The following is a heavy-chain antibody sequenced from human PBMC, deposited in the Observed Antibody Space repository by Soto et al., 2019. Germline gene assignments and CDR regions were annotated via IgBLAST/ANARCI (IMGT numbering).Heavy chain of an antibody. J-gene: IGHJ5*02. CDR3: ARSSHKESWFDP. CDR2: IYTSGST. CDR1: GGSVSNFY. V-gene: IGHV4-4*07. D-gene: IGHD6-13*01. Sequence: PAETLSLTCTVSGGSVSNFYWNWIRQPAGKGLEWIGRIYTSGSTNYNPPLRRRVTMSIDTSRNQFSLKLNSVTAADTAVYYCARSSHKESWFDPWGQGTLVTVSS.